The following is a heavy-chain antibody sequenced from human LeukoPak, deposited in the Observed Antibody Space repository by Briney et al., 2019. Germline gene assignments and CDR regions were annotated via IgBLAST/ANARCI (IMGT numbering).Heavy chain of an antibody. CDR1: GFTFSSYS. CDR3: ARGLIIAVAGQLGDDY. CDR2: ISSSSSTI. J-gene: IGHJ4*02. D-gene: IGHD6-19*01. V-gene: IGHV3-48*04. Sequence: PGGSLRLSCAASGFTFSSYSMNWVRQAPGKGLEWVSYISSSSSTIYYADSVKGRFTISRDNAKNSLYLQMNSLRAEDTAVYYCARGLIIAVAGQLGDDYWGQGTLVTVSS.